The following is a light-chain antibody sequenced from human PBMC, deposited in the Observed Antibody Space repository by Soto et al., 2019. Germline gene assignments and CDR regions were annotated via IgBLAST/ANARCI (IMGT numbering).Light chain of an antibody. CDR1: SSDIGGYIL. J-gene: IGLJ2*01. CDR2: EGS. Sequence: QSALTQPASVSGSPGQSITISCTGTSSDIGGYILVSWYQQDPGKAPKLMIYEGSKRPSGVSNRFSGSKSGNTASLTISGLQAEDEAHYYCCSYVGSDTHVIFGGGTKVTVL. V-gene: IGLV2-23*01. CDR3: CSYVGSDTHVI.